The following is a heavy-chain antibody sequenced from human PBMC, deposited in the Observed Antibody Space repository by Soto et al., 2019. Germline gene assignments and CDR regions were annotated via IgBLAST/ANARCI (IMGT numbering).Heavy chain of an antibody. CDR1: GGSISSSNW. CDR2: INHSGST. CDR3: ARGHPKFGY. J-gene: IGHJ4*02. Sequence: SETLSLTCAVSGGSISSSNWWSWVRQPPGKGLEWIGEINHSGSTNYNPPLKSRVTISVDTSKNQFSLKLSSVTAADTAVYYCARGHPKFGYWGQGTLVTVSS. V-gene: IGHV4-4*02.